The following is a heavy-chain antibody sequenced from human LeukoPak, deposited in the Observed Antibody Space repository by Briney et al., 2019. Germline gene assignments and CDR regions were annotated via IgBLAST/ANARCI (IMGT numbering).Heavy chain of an antibody. CDR1: GYTFTRYY. Sequence: GASVKVSCKASGYTFTRYYMHWVRQAPGQGLEWMGIINPSGGSTSYAQKFQGRVTMTRDMSTSTVYMELSSLRSEDTAVYYCARGRRITIFGVVTLGAFDIWGQGTMVTVSS. J-gene: IGHJ3*02. D-gene: IGHD3-3*01. CDR3: ARGRRITIFGVVTLGAFDI. CDR2: INPSGGST. V-gene: IGHV1-46*01.